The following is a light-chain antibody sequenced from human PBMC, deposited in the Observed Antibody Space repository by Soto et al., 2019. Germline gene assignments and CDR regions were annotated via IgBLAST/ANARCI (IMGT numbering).Light chain of an antibody. CDR1: NSDVGGYDY. V-gene: IGLV2-11*01. CDR3: CSSADSYTNG. J-gene: IGLJ1*01. CDR2: DVT. Sequence: QSALTQPRSVSGSPGQSVTISCTGTNSDVGGYDYVSWYQQHPGKAPKLLIYDVTKRPSGVPDRFSGSKSGNTASLTISGLQAADEADYYCCSSADSYTNGFGTGTKVTVL.